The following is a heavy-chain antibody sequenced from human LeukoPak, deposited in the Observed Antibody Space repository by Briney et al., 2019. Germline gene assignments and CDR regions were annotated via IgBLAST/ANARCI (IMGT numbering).Heavy chain of an antibody. Sequence: PSETLSLTCTVSGGSISSSYYWGWIRQPPGKGLDWIGSIYYGGSTYYNPSPRSRVTTSVDTSKNQFSLKLTSVTAADTAVYYCARHGNHYYGSGGFDYWGQGTLVTVSS. CDR2: IYYGGST. CDR1: GGSISSSYY. CDR3: ARHGNHYYGSGGFDY. J-gene: IGHJ4*02. D-gene: IGHD3-10*01. V-gene: IGHV4-39*01.